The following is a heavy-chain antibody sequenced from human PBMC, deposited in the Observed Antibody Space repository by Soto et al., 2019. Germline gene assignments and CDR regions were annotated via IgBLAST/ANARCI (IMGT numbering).Heavy chain of an antibody. V-gene: IGHV3-21*01. D-gene: IGHD6-19*01. CDR3: AGEKAGRVPYGMDV. J-gene: IGHJ6*02. CDR1: GFTFSSYS. CDR2: ISSSSSYI. Sequence: EVQLVESGGGLVKPGGSLRLSCAASGFTFSSYSMNWVRQAPGKGLEWVSSISSSSSYIYYADSVKGRFTISRDNAKNSLYLQMKSLRAEDTAVYYCAGEKAGRVPYGMDVWGQGTTVTVSS.